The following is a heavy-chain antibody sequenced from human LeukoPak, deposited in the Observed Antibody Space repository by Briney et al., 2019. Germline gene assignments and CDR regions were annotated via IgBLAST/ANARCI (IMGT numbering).Heavy chain of an antibody. CDR3: AHSFSSSQRLKFKHSQH. Sequence: SGPTLVKPTQTLTLTCTLSGFSLNTSGVGVGWIRQPPGKALEWLALIYWDDDKRYSPSLKSRFTITKDTSKNQVVLTMTNMDPVDTATYYCAHSFSSSQRLKFKHSQHWGQGTLVTVSS. CDR1: GFSLNTSGVG. V-gene: IGHV2-5*02. D-gene: IGHD6-13*01. J-gene: IGHJ1*01. CDR2: IYWDDDK.